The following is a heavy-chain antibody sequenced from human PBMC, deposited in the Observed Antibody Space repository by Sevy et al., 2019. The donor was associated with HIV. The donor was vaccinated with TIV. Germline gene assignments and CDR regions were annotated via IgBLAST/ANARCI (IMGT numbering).Heavy chain of an antibody. CDR2: IRRKAYGGTT. CDR1: GFTFGDYA. J-gene: IGHJ1*01. V-gene: IGHV3-49*03. Sequence: GGSLRLSCTASGFTFGDYAMSWFRQAPGKGLEWVGCIRRKAYGGTTEYAASVKGRFTISRDDSKSIAYLQMNSLKTEDTAVYYCTRDIPPEYFQHWGQGTLVTVSS. CDR3: TRDIPPEYFQH.